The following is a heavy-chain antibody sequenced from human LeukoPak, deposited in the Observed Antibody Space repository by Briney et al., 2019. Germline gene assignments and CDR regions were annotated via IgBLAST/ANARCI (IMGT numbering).Heavy chain of an antibody. CDR2: IIPILGIA. Sequence: GSSVKVSCKASGGTFSSYAISWVRQAPGQGLEWMGRIIPILGIANYAQKFQGRVTITADKSTSTAYMELSSLRSEDTAVYYCARGRDGYSSDYYYYGMDVWGQGTTVTVSS. J-gene: IGHJ6*02. D-gene: IGHD5-24*01. CDR3: ARGRDGYSSDYYYYGMDV. V-gene: IGHV1-69*04. CDR1: GGTFSSYA.